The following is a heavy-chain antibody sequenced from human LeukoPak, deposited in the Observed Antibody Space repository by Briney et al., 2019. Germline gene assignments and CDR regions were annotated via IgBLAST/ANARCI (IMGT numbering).Heavy chain of an antibody. CDR3: AVNWGIRDYYYMDV. V-gene: IGHV1-2*02. CDR1: GYTFTGYY. Sequence: ASVKVSCKASGYTFTGYYMHWVRQAPGQGLEWMGWINPNSGGTNYAQKFQGRVTMTRDTSISTAYMELSRLRSDDTAVYYCAVNWGIRDYYYMDVWGKGTTVTVSS. CDR2: INPNSGGT. J-gene: IGHJ6*03. D-gene: IGHD7-27*01.